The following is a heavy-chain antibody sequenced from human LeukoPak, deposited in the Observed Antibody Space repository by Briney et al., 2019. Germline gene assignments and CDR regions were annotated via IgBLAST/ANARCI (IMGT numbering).Heavy chain of an antibody. CDR2: ISGSGGST. Sequence: GGSLRLSCAASGFTFSSYAMSWVRQAPGKGLEWVSAISGSGGSTYYADSVKGRFTISRDNSKNTLYLQMNSLRAEDTAVYYCAKDDEDVVVTAMTDYWGQGTLVTVSS. D-gene: IGHD2-21*02. J-gene: IGHJ4*02. CDR3: AKDDEDVVVTAMTDY. CDR1: GFTFSSYA. V-gene: IGHV3-23*01.